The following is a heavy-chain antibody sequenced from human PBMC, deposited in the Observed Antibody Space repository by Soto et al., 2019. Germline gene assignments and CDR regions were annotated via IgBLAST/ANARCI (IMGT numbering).Heavy chain of an antibody. Sequence: GGSLRLSCAASGFTFSSYSMNWVRQAPGKGLEWVSSISSSSSYIYYADSVKGRFTISRDNAKNSLYLQMNSLRAEDTAVYYCARVEVPAAMKNWFDPWGQGXLVTVSS. CDR2: ISSSSSYI. D-gene: IGHD2-2*01. J-gene: IGHJ5*02. CDR1: GFTFSSYS. V-gene: IGHV3-21*01. CDR3: ARVEVPAAMKNWFDP.